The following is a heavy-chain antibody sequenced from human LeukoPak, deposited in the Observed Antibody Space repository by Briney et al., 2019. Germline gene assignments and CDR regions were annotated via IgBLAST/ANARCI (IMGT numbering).Heavy chain of an antibody. D-gene: IGHD1-1*01. CDR2: ITSTGGST. J-gene: IGHJ5*02. CDR1: GSTFSQYA. V-gene: IGHV3-23*01. Sequence: GGSLRLSCAASGSTFSQYAMSWVRQAPGRGPEWVSAITSTGGSTYYTDSVKGRFTISRDNSKSTLYLQMNSLRAEDTAVYYCARVWERPDWFDPWGQGTLVTVSS. CDR3: ARVWERPDWFDP.